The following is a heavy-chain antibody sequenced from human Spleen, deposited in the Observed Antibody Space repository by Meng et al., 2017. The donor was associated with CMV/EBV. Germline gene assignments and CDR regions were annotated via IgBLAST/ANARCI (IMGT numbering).Heavy chain of an antibody. CDR1: GFTFSSYA. D-gene: IGHD1-14*01. V-gene: IGHV3-21*04. Sequence: GGSLRLSCAASGFTFSSYAMSWVRQAPGKGLEWVSSISSSSSYIYYADSLKGRFTISRDTSRNTLFLQMNDLRANDTAIYYCARDHSSEPEWYFDLWGPGTLVTVSS. J-gene: IGHJ2*01. CDR3: ARDHSSEPEWYFDL. CDR2: ISSSSSYI.